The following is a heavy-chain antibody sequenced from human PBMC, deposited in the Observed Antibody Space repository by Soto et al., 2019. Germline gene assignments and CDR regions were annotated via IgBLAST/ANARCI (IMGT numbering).Heavy chain of an antibody. CDR3: AKDLVYSNCLFDY. CDR2: ISGSGGST. Sequence: HPGGSLRLSCAASGFTFSSYAMSWVRQAPGKGLEWVSAISGSGGSTYYADSVKGRFTISRDNSKNTLYLQMNSLRAEDTAVYYCAKDLVYSNCLFDYWGQGTLVTVSS. D-gene: IGHD4-4*01. CDR1: GFTFSSYA. V-gene: IGHV3-23*01. J-gene: IGHJ4*02.